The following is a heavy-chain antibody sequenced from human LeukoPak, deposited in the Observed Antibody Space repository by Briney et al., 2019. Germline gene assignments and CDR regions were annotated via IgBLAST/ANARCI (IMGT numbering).Heavy chain of an antibody. CDR1: GFTFSSYG. D-gene: IGHD3-22*01. J-gene: IGHJ4*02. CDR2: IWYDGSNK. CDR3: ARDTSSGYSYYFDY. Sequence: PGGSLELSCAASGFTFSSYGMHWVRQAPGKGLEWVAVIWYDGSNKYYADSVKGRFTIPRDNSKNTLYLQMNSLRAEDTAVYYCARDTSSGYSYYFDYWGQGTLVTVSS. V-gene: IGHV3-33*01.